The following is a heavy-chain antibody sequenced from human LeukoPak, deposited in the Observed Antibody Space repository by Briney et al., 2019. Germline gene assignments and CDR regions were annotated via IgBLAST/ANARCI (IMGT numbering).Heavy chain of an antibody. CDR3: AKSTVTFGGVNNNFDY. J-gene: IGHJ4*02. Sequence: GGSLRLSCAASGFTFSSYWMHWVRQAPGKGLVWVSRINSDGSSTSYADSVKGRFTISRDNAKNSLYLQMNSLRAEDTALYYCAKSTVTFGGVNNNFDYWGQGTLVTVSS. V-gene: IGHV3-74*01. CDR1: GFTFSSYW. D-gene: IGHD3-16*01. CDR2: INSDGSST.